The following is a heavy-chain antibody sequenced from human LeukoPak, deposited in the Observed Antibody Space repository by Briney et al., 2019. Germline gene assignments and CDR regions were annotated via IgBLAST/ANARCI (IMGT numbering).Heavy chain of an antibody. D-gene: IGHD3-22*01. CDR3: ARALYYYDSSGLLYYFDY. V-gene: IGHV4-4*02. J-gene: IGHJ4*02. CDR2: IYHSGST. Sequence: SGTLPLTCAVSGGSISSSNWWSWVRRPPGKGLEWIGEIYHSGSTNYNPSLKSRVTISVDKSKNQFSLKLSSVTAADTAVYYCARALYYYDSSGLLYYFDYWGQGTLVTVSS. CDR1: GGSISSSNW.